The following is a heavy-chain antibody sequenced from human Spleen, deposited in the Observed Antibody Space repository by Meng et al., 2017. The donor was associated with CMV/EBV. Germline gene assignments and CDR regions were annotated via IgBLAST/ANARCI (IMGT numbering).Heavy chain of an antibody. V-gene: IGHV4-34*01. CDR3: ARNYLRYFSY. D-gene: IGHD3-9*01. J-gene: IGHJ4*02. CDR2: INHSGST. Sequence: QGQLPPWGVGLLKPSETLSLTCAVYGGSFSGYYWSWIRQPPGKGLEWIGEINHSGSTNYNPSLKSRVTISVDTSKNQFSLKLSSVTAADTAVYYCARNYLRYFSYWGQGTLVTASS. CDR1: GGSFSGYY.